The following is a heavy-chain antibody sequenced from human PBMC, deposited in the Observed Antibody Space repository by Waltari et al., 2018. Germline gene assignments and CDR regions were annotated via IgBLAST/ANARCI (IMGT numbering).Heavy chain of an antibody. V-gene: IGHV1-8*02. CDR3: ARGNDGGNYYYYYYMDV. CDR1: GYTFTSYD. D-gene: IGHD2-15*01. Sequence: QVQLVQSGAEVKKPGASVKVSCKASGYTFTSYDINWVRQATGQGLEWMGWMNPNSGNTGYEQKFQGRVTMTRNTSISTAYMELSSLRSEDTAVYYCARGNDGGNYYYYYYMDVWGKGTTVTVSS. CDR2: MNPNSGNT. J-gene: IGHJ6*03.